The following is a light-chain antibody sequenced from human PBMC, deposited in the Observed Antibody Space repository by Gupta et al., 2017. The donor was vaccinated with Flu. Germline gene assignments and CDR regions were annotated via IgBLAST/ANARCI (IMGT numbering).Light chain of an antibody. Sequence: QSALTQPPSASGSPGQSVAISCTGTSNDVGGYNYVSWYQQHPGKAPKLMIYEVSKRPSGVPDRFSGSKSGNTASLTVSGLQAEDEADYCCSSYAGSTDFYVFGTGTKVSVL. CDR1: SNDVGGYNY. CDR3: SSYAGSTDFYV. J-gene: IGLJ1*01. V-gene: IGLV2-8*01. CDR2: EVS.